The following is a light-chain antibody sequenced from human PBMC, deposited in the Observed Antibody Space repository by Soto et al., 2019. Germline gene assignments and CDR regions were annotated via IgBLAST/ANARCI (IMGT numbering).Light chain of an antibody. Sequence: DIQLNQSPSTLSASVGDRVTITCRASQTINHWLAWYQQKPGKAPKLLIYKASSLESGVPSRFSGSVSGTEFTLTISSLQSDDFATYYCQQYNDYSETFGQGTKVEIK. CDR2: KAS. V-gene: IGKV1-5*03. CDR3: QQYNDYSET. J-gene: IGKJ1*01. CDR1: QTINHW.